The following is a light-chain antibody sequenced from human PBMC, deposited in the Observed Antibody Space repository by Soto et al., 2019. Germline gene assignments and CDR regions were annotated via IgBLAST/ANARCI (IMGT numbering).Light chain of an antibody. Sequence: EILLTQSPATLSLSPGERATLSCGASQSVSSYLAWYQQKPGQAPRLLIYDASNRATGIPARFSGSGSGTDFTLTIRSLEPEDFEVYYCQQRSNWPITFGQGTRLEIK. V-gene: IGKV3-11*01. J-gene: IGKJ5*01. CDR2: DAS. CDR1: QSVSSY. CDR3: QQRSNWPIT.